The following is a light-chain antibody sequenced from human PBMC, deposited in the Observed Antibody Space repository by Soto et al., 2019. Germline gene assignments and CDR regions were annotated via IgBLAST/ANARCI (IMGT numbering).Light chain of an antibody. Sequence: GDRVTITCRASQSISSRLAWYQQKPGKAPNLLISDASSLESGVPSRFSGSGSGTEFTLTISSLQPDDFATYYCQQYNSYSSWTFGQGTKVEIK. CDR2: DAS. J-gene: IGKJ1*01. CDR1: QSISSR. V-gene: IGKV1-5*01. CDR3: QQYNSYSSWT.